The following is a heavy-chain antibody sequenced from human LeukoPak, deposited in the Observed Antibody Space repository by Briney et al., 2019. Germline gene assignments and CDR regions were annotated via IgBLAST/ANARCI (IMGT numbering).Heavy chain of an antibody. J-gene: IGHJ6*03. Sequence: GESLKISCKGSGYSFTSYWIGWVRQMPGKGLEWMGIIYPGDSDTRYSPSFRGQVTISADKSISTAYLQWSSLKASDTAMYYCARRSSSLGYYYYMDVWGKGTTVTVSS. D-gene: IGHD6-13*01. V-gene: IGHV5-51*01. CDR2: IYPGDSDT. CDR1: GYSFTSYW. CDR3: ARRSSSLGYYYYMDV.